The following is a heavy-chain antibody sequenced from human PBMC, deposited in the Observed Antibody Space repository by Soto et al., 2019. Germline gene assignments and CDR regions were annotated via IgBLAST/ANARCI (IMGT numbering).Heavy chain of an antibody. CDR3: ARDTHQKLYCISSSCYHYYYGLAV. D-gene: IGHD2-2*01. J-gene: IGHJ6*02. Sequence: ASVKVSCKASGGTFSSYGFSWVRQAPGRGLEWMGWISAYNGDTNYAQNLQGRVTMTTDTSTQTAYMELRSLRSDDTAVYYCARDTHQKLYCISSSCYHYYYGLAVWGQGTTVTVSS. CDR1: GGTFSSYG. CDR2: ISAYNGDT. V-gene: IGHV1-18*01.